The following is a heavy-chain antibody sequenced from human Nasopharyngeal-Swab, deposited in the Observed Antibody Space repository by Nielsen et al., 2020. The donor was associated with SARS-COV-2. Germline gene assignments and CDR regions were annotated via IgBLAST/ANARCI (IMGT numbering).Heavy chain of an antibody. CDR1: GFTFSSYA. D-gene: IGHD6-19*01. V-gene: IGHV3-23*01. Sequence: GESLKISCAASGFTFSSYAMSWVRQAPGKGLEWVSAISGSGGSTYYADSVKGRFTISRDNSKNTLYLQMNSLRAEDTAVYYCAKDQGDQWLVLDYWGQGILVTVSS. CDR3: AKDQGDQWLVLDY. CDR2: ISGSGGST. J-gene: IGHJ4*02.